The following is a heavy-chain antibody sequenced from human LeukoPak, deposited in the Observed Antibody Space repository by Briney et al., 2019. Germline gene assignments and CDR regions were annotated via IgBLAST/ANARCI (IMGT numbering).Heavy chain of an antibody. CDR1: GDSISSGGYY. V-gene: IGHV4-61*02. CDR3: AIRGPSGSEGRAFDY. CDR2: IYTNGST. J-gene: IGHJ4*02. D-gene: IGHD3-10*01. Sequence: PSETLSLTCTVSGDSISSGGYYWSWIRQPAGKGLEWIGRIYTNGSTNYNPSLKSRVSISADTSKNQFSLNLSSVTAADTAVYYCAIRGPSGSEGRAFDYWGQGALVTVSS.